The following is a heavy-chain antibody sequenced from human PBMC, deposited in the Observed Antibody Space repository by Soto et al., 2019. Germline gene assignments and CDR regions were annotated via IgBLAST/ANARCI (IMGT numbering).Heavy chain of an antibody. D-gene: IGHD4-17*01. CDR1: GGSISSGGYY. Sequence: QVQLQESGPGLVKPSQTLSLTCTVSGGSISSGGYYWSWIRQHPGKGLEWIGYIYYSGSTYYNPXXKSRVTISVDXXKXQXXLKLSSVTAADTAVYYCARDRTLTIAGYYYYGMDVWGQGTTVTVSS. V-gene: IGHV4-31*03. CDR2: IYYSGST. CDR3: ARDRTLTIAGYYYYGMDV. J-gene: IGHJ6*02.